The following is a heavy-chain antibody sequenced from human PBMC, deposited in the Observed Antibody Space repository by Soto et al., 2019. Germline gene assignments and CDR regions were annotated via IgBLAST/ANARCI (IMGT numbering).Heavy chain of an antibody. D-gene: IGHD3-22*01. CDR3: ASLYDSRPNVLDY. J-gene: IGHJ4*02. V-gene: IGHV5-10-1*01. CDR2: IDPSDSYT. CDR1: GYSFTSYW. Sequence: PGESLKIPCKGSGYSFTSYWISWVRQMPGKGLEWMGRIDPSDSYTNYSPSFQGHVTISADKSISTAYLQWSSLKASDTAMYYCASLYDSRPNVLDYRGQGSLVIVSS.